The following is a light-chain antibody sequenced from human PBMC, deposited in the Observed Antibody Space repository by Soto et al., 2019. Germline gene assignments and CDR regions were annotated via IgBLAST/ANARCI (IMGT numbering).Light chain of an antibody. CDR1: NSNIGSTY. CDR2: RNN. V-gene: IGLV1-47*01. J-gene: IGLJ2*01. Sequence: QPVLTQPPSASGTPGQRVSISCSGSNSNIGSTYVYWYQQLPGTAPKLLMYRNNQRPSGVPDRFSGSKSGTSASLAISGLRSEDEADYYCAAWDNNLGGPAFGGGTKLTVL. CDR3: AAWDNNLGGPA.